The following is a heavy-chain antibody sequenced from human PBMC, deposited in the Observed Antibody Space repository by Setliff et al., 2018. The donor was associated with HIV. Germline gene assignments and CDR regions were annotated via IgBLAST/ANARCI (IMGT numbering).Heavy chain of an antibody. CDR1: GGSINSGSYY. CDR3: ARGGPDYYDYPYIDS. V-gene: IGHV4-61*09. Sequence: SETLSLTCTVSGGSINSGSYYWNWIRQPAGKGLGWIGHIYASGSTNYNPSLKSRVTMSVDTSKNQFSLKLNSLIAADTAVYFCARGGPDYYDYPYIDSWGQGTLVTVSS. D-gene: IGHD3-22*01. J-gene: IGHJ4*02. CDR2: IYASGST.